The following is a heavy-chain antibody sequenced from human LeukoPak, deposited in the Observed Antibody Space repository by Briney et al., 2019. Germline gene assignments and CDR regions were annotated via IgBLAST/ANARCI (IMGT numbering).Heavy chain of an antibody. CDR2: ISLNDGST. CDR1: GFTFRSYA. D-gene: IGHD3-9*01. CDR3: AKAMTSSTYYFDS. J-gene: IGHJ4*02. V-gene: IGHV3-23*01. Sequence: GVSLKLSCTASGFTFRSYAMNWVRQAPGKGLEWVSVISLNDGSTYYADSVRGRFTISRDNSKNTLFLQMNGLRAEDTAIYYCAKAMTSSTYYFDSWGQGTLVTVSS.